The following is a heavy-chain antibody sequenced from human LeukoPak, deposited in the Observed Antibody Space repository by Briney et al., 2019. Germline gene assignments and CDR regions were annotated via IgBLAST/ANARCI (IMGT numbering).Heavy chain of an antibody. CDR3: ASNGPGAFDI. CDR1: GGTFRSYA. V-gene: IGHV1-69*05. J-gene: IGHJ3*02. CDR2: IIPIFGTA. Sequence: ASVKVSCKASGGTFRSYAISWVRLAPGQGLEWMGRIIPIFGTANYAQKFQGRVTITTDESTSTAYMELSSLRSEDTAVYYCASNGPGAFDIWGQGTMVTVSS.